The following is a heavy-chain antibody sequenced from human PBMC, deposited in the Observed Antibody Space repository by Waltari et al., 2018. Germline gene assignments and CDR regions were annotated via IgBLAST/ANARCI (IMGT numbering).Heavy chain of an antibody. CDR2: INFDGSLT. D-gene: IGHD3-16*01. CDR1: GFMLRSYW. V-gene: IGHV3-7*03. CDR3: ARGSAYYVRVWDS. J-gene: IGHJ5*01. Sequence: EVQLTESGGGLVQPGGSVRLSCGGSGFMLRSYWMSWLRQAPGKGREWLANINFDGSLTYYADSIGGRFSISRDNAKNSLFLQMDSLTAEDTAIYYCARGSAYYVRVWDSWGHGTPVTV.